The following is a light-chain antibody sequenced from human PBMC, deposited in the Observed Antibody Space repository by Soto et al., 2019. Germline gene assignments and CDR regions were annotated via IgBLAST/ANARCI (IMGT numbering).Light chain of an antibody. CDR2: GTS. Sequence: EIVMTQSPATLSVYPGERATLSCRTSQSITSSLAWYQQKPGQAPRLLIYGTSTRVSGVPDRFSGSGSGTDFTLEISRVETDDVGIYYCMQSTQLPPTFGQGTRLEIK. V-gene: IGKV3-15*01. CDR3: MQSTQLPPT. CDR1: QSITSS. J-gene: IGKJ5*01.